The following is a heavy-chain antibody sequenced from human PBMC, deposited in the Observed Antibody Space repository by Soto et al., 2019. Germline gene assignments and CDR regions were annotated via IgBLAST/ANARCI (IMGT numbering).Heavy chain of an antibody. J-gene: IGHJ4*02. V-gene: IGHV1-2*02. CDR1: GYTFTGYY. CDR3: ARSDYYDSSGSNY. Sequence: ASVKVSCKASGYTFTGYYMHWVRQAPGQGLEWMGWINPNSGGTNYAQKFQGRVTMTRDTSISTAYMGLSRLRSDDTAVYYCARSDYYDSSGSNYWGQGTLVTVSS. D-gene: IGHD3-22*01. CDR2: INPNSGGT.